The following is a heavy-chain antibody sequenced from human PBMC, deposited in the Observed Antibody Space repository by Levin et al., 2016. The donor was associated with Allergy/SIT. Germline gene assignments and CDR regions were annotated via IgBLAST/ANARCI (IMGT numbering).Heavy chain of an antibody. D-gene: IGHD1-14*01. CDR2: ISSSSSYI. V-gene: IGHV3-21*01. J-gene: IGHJ3*02. Sequence: LSLTCAASGFTFSSYTMNWVRQAPGRGLEWVSSISSSSSYIYYADSVKGRFTISRDYAKDSLYLQMNSLRAEDTAVYYCARDPYNTDFSAFDIWGQGTMVTVSS. CDR1: GFTFSSYT. CDR3: ARDPYNTDFSAFDI.